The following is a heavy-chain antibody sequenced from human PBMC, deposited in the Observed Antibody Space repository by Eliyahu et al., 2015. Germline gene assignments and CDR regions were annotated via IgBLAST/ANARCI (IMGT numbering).Heavy chain of an antibody. CDR2: GYHDGNT. J-gene: IGHJ6*02. Sequence: QVQLHESGPRLVRPSGTLSLTCAVSGASIRSSVWWTWVRQPPGKGVEWIGGGYHDGNTHYNSSLESRATILVDESKNEFSLNLNSVTAADTAVYYCATRSSSHQNNYILDVWGQGTTVTVSS. CDR3: ATRSSSHQNNYILDV. D-gene: IGHD1-1*01. CDR1: GASIRSSVW. V-gene: IGHV4-4*02.